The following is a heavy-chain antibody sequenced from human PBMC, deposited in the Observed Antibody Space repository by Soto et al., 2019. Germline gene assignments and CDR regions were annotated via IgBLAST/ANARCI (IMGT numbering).Heavy chain of an antibody. CDR3: ARYSGYDRADFDY. CDR1: GGTFSSYT. CDR2: IIPILGIA. J-gene: IGHJ4*02. D-gene: IGHD5-12*01. Sequence: QVQLVQSGAEVKKPGSSVKVSCKASGGTFSSYTISWVRQAPGQGLEWMGRIIPILGIANYARKFQGRVTITADKSTSTAYMELSSLRSEDTAVYYCARYSGYDRADFDYWGQGTLVTVSS. V-gene: IGHV1-69*02.